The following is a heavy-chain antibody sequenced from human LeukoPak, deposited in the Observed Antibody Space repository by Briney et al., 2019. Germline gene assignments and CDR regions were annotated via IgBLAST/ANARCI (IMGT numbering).Heavy chain of an antibody. CDR1: GFSVSSYY. CDR3: ARRPAAGRCFDY. Sequence: PGGSLRLSCAASGFSVSSYYFSWVRQAPGKGLEWVSVIYTSGRTYYADSVRGRFTISRDNAENSLYLQMNSLRAEDTAVYYCARRPAAGRCFDYWGQGTLVTVSS. D-gene: IGHD6-13*01. CDR2: IYTSGRT. J-gene: IGHJ4*02. V-gene: IGHV3-66*01.